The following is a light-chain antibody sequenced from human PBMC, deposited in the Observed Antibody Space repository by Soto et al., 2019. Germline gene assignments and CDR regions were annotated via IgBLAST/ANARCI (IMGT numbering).Light chain of an antibody. Sequence: AIQLTQSPSSLSASVGDRVTITCRASQGVSSALAWYQQKPGKAPNLLIYDASNLQSGVPSRFSGSGSGTDFTLSITSLQLEDFATYYCQQFKSYPLTFGQGTRLDIK. J-gene: IGKJ5*01. V-gene: IGKV1-13*02. CDR1: QGVSSA. CDR3: QQFKSYPLT. CDR2: DAS.